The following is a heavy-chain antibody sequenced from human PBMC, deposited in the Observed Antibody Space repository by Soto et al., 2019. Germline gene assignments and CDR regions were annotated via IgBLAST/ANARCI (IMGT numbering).Heavy chain of an antibody. J-gene: IGHJ3*02. D-gene: IGHD1-26*01. Sequence: QVQLVQSGAEVKKPGASVKVSCKASGYTFTSYGISWVRQAPGQGLEWMGWISAYNGNTNYAQKLQGRVTMTTDTSTSTAYMELRSLRSDDTAVYYCAIAPVSGSYGSDAFDIWGQGTMVTVSS. V-gene: IGHV1-18*01. CDR3: AIAPVSGSYGSDAFDI. CDR2: ISAYNGNT. CDR1: GYTFTSYG.